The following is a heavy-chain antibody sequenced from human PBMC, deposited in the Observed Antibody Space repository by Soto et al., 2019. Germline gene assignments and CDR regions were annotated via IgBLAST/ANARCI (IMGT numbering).Heavy chain of an antibody. CDR1: GGSISSSSYY. D-gene: IGHD1-26*01. CDR3: GRDSGVSGSYNWFDP. CDR2: IYYSGST. J-gene: IGHJ5*02. Sequence: SETLSLTCTVSGGSISSSSYYWGWIRQPPGKGLEWIGSIYYSGSTYYNPSLKSRVTISVDTSKNQFSLKLSSVTAADTAVYYCGRDSGVSGSYNWFDPWGQGTLVTVSS. V-gene: IGHV4-39*07.